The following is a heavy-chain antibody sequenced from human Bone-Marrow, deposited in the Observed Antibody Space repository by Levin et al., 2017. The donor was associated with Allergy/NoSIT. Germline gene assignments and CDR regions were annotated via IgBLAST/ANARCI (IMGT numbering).Heavy chain of an antibody. D-gene: IGHD7-27*01. J-gene: IGHJ5*02. CDR3: VSDAKQGRDNWFDP. CDR1: GFNFNLYS. Sequence: GGSLRLSCAASGFNFNLYSMNWVRQAPGKGLEWVSSISSSTNFIYYGAAVKGRFTISRDTAKNSLYLQMDILRVEETAVYYCVSDAKQGRDNWFDPWGQGTLVTVSS. CDR2: ISSSTNFI. V-gene: IGHV3-21*06.